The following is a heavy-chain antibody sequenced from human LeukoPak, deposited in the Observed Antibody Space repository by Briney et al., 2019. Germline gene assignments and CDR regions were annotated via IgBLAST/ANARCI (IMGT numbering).Heavy chain of an antibody. D-gene: IGHD6-6*01. V-gene: IGHV3-20*04. J-gene: IGHJ6*03. CDR3: ARREAARLADGGEDYYYYMDV. CDR1: GFTFDDYG. CDR2: INWNGGST. Sequence: RPGGSLRLSCAASGFTFDDYGMSWVRQAPGKGLEWVSGINWNGGSTGYADSVKGRFTISRDNAKNSLYLQMNSLRAEDTALYYCARREAARLADGGEDYYYYMDVWGKGTTVTVSS.